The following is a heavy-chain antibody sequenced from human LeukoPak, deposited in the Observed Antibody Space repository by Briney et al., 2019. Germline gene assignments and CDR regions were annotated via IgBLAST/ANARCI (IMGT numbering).Heavy chain of an antibody. V-gene: IGHV3-23*01. CDR1: GFTFSSYA. D-gene: IGHD3-22*01. Sequence: GGSLRLSCAASGFTFSSYAMSWVRQAPGKGLEWVSAISGSGGSTYYADSVKGRFTISRDNSKNTLYLQMNSLRAEDTAVYYCAKDLIIVVVTEPSFDYWGQGTMVTVSS. CDR3: AKDLIIVVVTEPSFDY. J-gene: IGHJ4*02. CDR2: ISGSGGST.